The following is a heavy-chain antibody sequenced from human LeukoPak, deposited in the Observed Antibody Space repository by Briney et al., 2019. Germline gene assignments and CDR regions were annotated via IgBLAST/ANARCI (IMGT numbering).Heavy chain of an antibody. Sequence: SETLSLTCSVSGDSISYFYWSWIRQPPGKGLEWIGCIYYSGSTNYNPSFKSRVTISVDTSKNQFSLKLSSVTAADTAVYYCAGSHYDYVWGSYRIEPDPVDIWDQGKMVTVSS. V-gene: IGHV4-59*12. J-gene: IGHJ3*02. CDR1: GDSISYFY. CDR3: AGSHYDYVWGSYRIEPDPVDI. CDR2: IYYSGST. D-gene: IGHD3-16*02.